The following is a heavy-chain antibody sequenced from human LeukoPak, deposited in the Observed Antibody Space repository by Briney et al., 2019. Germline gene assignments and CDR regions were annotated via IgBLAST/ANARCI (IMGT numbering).Heavy chain of an antibody. Sequence: GGSLRLSCVASGFTFSSRDWMTWVRQAPGKGLEWVANIKQDGSEKYYVDSVKGRFTISRDNAKNSLYLQMNSLRAEDTAVYYCARPGNSIAVAGIEDYWGQGTLVTVSS. J-gene: IGHJ4*02. CDR2: IKQDGSEK. CDR1: GFTFSSRDW. D-gene: IGHD6-19*01. V-gene: IGHV3-7*01. CDR3: ARPGNSIAVAGIEDY.